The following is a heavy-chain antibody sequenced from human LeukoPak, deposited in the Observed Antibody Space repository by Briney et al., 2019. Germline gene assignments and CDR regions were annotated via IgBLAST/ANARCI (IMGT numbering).Heavy chain of an antibody. J-gene: IGHJ5*02. V-gene: IGHV6-1*01. CDR1: GDSVSSNSVT. CDR2: TYYRSTWYN. D-gene: IGHD2-2*01. CDR3: ARRLTQYDCFDP. Sequence: SQTLSLTCAISGDSVSSNSVTWIWIRQSPSRGLEWLGRTYYRSTWYNDYAVSVRGRITVKPDTSKNQFSLHLNSVTPEDTAVYYCARRLTQYDCFDPWGQGILVTVSS.